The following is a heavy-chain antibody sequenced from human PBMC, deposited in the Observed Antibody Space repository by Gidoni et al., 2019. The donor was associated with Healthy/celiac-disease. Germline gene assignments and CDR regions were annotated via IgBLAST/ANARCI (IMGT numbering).Heavy chain of an antibody. CDR2: INPNSGGT. CDR1: GYTFTGYY. V-gene: IGHV1-2*02. Sequence: QVQLVQSGAAVKTPGASVKVSCKASGYTFTGYYMPWVRQAPGQGLEWMGWINPNSGGTNYAQKFQGRVTMTRDTSISTAYMELSRLRSDDTAVYYCARDRQYYGDSHSTPLIRTQFDPWGQGTLVTVSS. CDR3: ARDRQYYGDSHSTPLIRTQFDP. D-gene: IGHD4-17*01. J-gene: IGHJ5*02.